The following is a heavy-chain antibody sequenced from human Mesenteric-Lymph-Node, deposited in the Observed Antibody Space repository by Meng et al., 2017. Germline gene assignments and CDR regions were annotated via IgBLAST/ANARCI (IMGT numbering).Heavy chain of an antibody. D-gene: IGHD2-15*01. CDR1: GYTFISYT. J-gene: IGHJ4*02. CDR2: INTGNGNT. Sequence: QVQFVQSGAEVKTPGASMTVSCKASGYTFISYTIHWLRQAPGQRLEWMGWINTGNGNTKYSHKFQDRVTITRDTSASAAYMELSSLRSEDTAVYYCARGGRGCFDFWGQGTLVTVSS. CDR3: ARGGRGCFDF. V-gene: IGHV1-3*04.